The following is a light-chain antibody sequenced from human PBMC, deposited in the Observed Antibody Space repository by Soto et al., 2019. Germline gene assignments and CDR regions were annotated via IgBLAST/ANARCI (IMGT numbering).Light chain of an antibody. V-gene: IGKV3D-15*01. Sequence: EIVLTQSPGTLSVSPGERATLSCRASQSISGTLAWYQQRPGQAPRLLIYGASSRATGIPDRFSGSGSGTEFTLTISSLQPDDFATYYCQHYNSYSEAFGQGTKVDIK. CDR2: GAS. CDR3: QHYNSYSEA. J-gene: IGKJ1*01. CDR1: QSISGT.